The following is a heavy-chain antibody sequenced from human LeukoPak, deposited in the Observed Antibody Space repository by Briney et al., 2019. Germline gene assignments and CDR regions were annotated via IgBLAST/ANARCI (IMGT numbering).Heavy chain of an antibody. V-gene: IGHV4-30-2*01. CDR3: ARESRGGDCYDY. CDR1: GGSISSGGHS. CDR2: IYHSGST. J-gene: IGHJ4*02. D-gene: IGHD2-21*01. Sequence: SQTLSLTCAVSGGSISSGGHSWSWIRQPPGKGLEWIGYIYHSGSTYYNPSLKSRVTISVDRSKNQFSLKLSSVTAADTAVYYCARESRGGDCYDYWGQGTLVTVSS.